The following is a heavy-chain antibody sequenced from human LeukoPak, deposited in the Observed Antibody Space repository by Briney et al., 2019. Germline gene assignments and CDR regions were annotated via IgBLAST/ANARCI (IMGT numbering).Heavy chain of an antibody. J-gene: IGHJ4*02. D-gene: IGHD5-18*01. CDR3: ASKRGYNYGYDY. Sequence: PGGSLRLSCAAPGFTVSSNYMSWVRQAPGKGLGWVSVTYSGGSTYYVDSVKGRFTISRDNSKNTLYLQMSSLRAEDTAVYYCASKRGYNYGYDYWGQGTLVTVSS. CDR1: GFTVSSNY. V-gene: IGHV3-53*01. CDR2: TYSGGST.